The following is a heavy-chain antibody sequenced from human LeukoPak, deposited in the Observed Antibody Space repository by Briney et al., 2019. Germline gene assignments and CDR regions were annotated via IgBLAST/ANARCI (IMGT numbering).Heavy chain of an antibody. CDR1: GYTFTGYF. CDR2: INPNSGGT. J-gene: IGHJ4*02. Sequence: ASVKVSCKASGYTFTGYFMHWVRQAPGQGLEWMGWINPNSGGTNYAQKFQGRVTMTRDTSISTAYMELSRLRSDDTAVYYCAREYYYDSSGYYQYYFDYWGQGTLVTVSS. D-gene: IGHD3-22*01. CDR3: AREYYYDSSGYYQYYFDY. V-gene: IGHV1-2*02.